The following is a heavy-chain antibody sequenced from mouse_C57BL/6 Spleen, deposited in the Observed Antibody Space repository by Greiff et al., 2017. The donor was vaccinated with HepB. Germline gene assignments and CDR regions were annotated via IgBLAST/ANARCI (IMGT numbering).Heavy chain of an antibody. CDR3: ARSAI. CDR1: RFTISSYG. J-gene: IGHJ2*01. Sequence: VQLKESGGGIVQPGGSLKRPCAASRFTISSYGMSSVRQTPDKRLELVATIDSNGGSTDYPDSVKRRFTIPGDNAKNALYLQMRSLKSEDTAMYYCARSAIWSQGTTLTVSS. V-gene: IGHV5-6-3*01. D-gene: IGHD2-12*01. CDR2: IDSNGGST.